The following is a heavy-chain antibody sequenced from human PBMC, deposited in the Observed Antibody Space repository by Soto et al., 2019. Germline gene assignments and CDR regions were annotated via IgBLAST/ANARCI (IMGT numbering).Heavy chain of an antibody. CDR1: GYTFTSYG. CDR3: ARIRFDYVPFDY. D-gene: IGHD3-3*01. CDR2: ISAYNGNT. Sequence: ASVKVSCKASGYTFTSYGISWVRQAPGQGLEWMGWISAYNGNTNYAQKLQGRVTMTTDTSTSTAYMELRSLRSGDTAVYYCARIRFDYVPFDYWGQGTLVTVSS. V-gene: IGHV1-18*01. J-gene: IGHJ4*02.